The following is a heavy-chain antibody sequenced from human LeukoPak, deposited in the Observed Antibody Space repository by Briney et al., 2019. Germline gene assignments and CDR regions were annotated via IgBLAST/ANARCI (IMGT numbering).Heavy chain of an antibody. Sequence: GGSLRLSCAASGFTFSSYAMSWVRQAPGEGLEWVSAISGSGGSTYYADSVKGRFTISRDNSKSTLYLQMNSLRAEDTAVYYCAKAFSNYDFWSGYSASCYYYYMDVWGKGTTVTVSS. CDR2: ISGSGGST. CDR1: GFTFSSYA. CDR3: AKAFSNYDFWSGYSASCYYYYMDV. V-gene: IGHV3-23*01. D-gene: IGHD3-3*01. J-gene: IGHJ6*03.